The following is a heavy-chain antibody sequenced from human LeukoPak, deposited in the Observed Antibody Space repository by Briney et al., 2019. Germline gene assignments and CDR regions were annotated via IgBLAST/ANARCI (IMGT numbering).Heavy chain of an antibody. V-gene: IGHV3-21*01. J-gene: IGHJ4*02. D-gene: IGHD6-6*01. CDR3: ARDLGTRKSIAFAD. Sequence: KAGGSLRLSCAASGFSFSSYRMNWVRQAPGKGLEWVASISSNNGYIYYADSVKGRFTISRDNGENSLHLRMNSLRAEDAAVYYCARDLGTRKSIAFADWGQGTLDTVSS. CDR2: ISSNNGYI. CDR1: GFSFSSYR.